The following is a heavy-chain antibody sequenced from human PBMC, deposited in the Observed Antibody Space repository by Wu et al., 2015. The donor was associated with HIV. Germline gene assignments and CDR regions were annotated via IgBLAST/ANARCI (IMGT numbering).Heavy chain of an antibody. CDR1: GYTFTGYY. J-gene: IGHJ6*02. D-gene: IGHD3-10*01. Sequence: QVQLVQSGAEVKKPGASVKVSCKASGYTFTGYYMHWVRQAPGQGLEWMGWINPNSGGTNYAQKFQGRVTMTRDTSISTAYMELSRLRSDDTAVYYCARAPILLWFGELSSYGMDVWGQGTTGHRLL. V-gene: IGHV1-2*02. CDR2: INPNSGGT. CDR3: ARAPILLWFGELSSYGMDV.